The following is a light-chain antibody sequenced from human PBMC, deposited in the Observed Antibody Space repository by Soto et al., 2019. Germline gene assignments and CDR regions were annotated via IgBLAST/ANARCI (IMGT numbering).Light chain of an antibody. Sequence: DIQMTQSPSTLSGSVGDRLTITCRASQTISSWLAWYQQTPGKAPKLLIYKASTLKSGVLSRFSGSGAGTEFTLTISSLQPDDVATDYCQHYNSSSEAFGQGTKVDIK. CDR2: KAS. CDR1: QTISSW. J-gene: IGKJ1*01. CDR3: QHYNSSSEA. V-gene: IGKV1-5*03.